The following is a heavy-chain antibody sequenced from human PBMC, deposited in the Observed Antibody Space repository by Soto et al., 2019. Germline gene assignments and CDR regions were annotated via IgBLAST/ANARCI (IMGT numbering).Heavy chain of an antibody. V-gene: IGHV3-23*01. J-gene: IGHJ4*02. CDR1: GFTFNNYA. D-gene: IGHD3-10*01. Sequence: EVQLLESGGGLVQPGGSLRLSCAASGFTFNNYAMTWVRQAPGKGLEWVSALSGGGDTTSYTDSVKGRFTVSRDGSKNTLYLQMSGLRAEDTALYYCAKGRGGSGSLTPRVDFWGQGTLVTVSS. CDR2: LSGGGDTT. CDR3: AKGRGGSGSLTPRVDF.